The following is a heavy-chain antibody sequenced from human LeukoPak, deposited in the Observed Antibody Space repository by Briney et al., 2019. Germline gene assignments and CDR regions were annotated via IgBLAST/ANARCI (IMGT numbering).Heavy chain of an antibody. D-gene: IGHD3-22*01. CDR1: GGSISSYY. Sequence: SETLSLTCTVSGGSISSYYWSWIRQPPGKGLEWIGYISYSGSTNYNPSLKSRVTISVDTSKNQFPLKLSSVTAADTAVYYCARERENYYDSSGFDYWGQGTLVTVSS. CDR2: ISYSGST. CDR3: ARERENYYDSSGFDY. V-gene: IGHV4-59*01. J-gene: IGHJ4*02.